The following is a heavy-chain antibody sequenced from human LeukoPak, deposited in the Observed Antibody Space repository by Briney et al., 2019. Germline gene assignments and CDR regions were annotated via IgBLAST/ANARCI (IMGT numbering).Heavy chain of an antibody. J-gene: IGHJ5*01. D-gene: IGHD2-15*01. CDR2: ITDSGDGT. CDR3: ARKWWEDWFDS. V-gene: IGHV3-23*01. Sequence: PGGSLRLSCAASGFTFSSSAMSWLRQAPGKGLHWVSSITDSGDGTYYADSVKGRFTISRDDSKNTLYLQMNSLIAEDTAVYYCARKWWEDWFDSWGQGALVTVSS. CDR1: GFTFSSSA.